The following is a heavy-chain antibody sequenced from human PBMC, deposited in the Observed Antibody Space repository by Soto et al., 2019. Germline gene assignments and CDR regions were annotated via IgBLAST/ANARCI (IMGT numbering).Heavy chain of an antibody. CDR1: EFTFINYA. CDR3: AKDLRWAAAADY. CDR2: VGGSGTNT. D-gene: IGHD6-13*01. V-gene: IGHV3-23*01. Sequence: GGSLRLSCAASEFTFINYAMSWVRQAPGKGLEWVSLVGGSGTNTYYADSVKGRFTISRDNSGNTLYLQMNSLRAEDTAVYYCAKDLRWAAAADYWGRGTLVTVSS. J-gene: IGHJ4*02.